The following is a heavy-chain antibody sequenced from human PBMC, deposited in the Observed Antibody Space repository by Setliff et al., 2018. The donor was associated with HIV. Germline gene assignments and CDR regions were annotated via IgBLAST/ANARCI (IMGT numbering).Heavy chain of an antibody. V-gene: IGHV4-30-4*08. CDR1: GYSISSGVSY. J-gene: IGHJ5*02. D-gene: IGHD3-10*01. CDR3: ARLNGSGSP. CDR2: IYYSGST. Sequence: PSETLSLTCAVSGYSISSGVSYWSWIRQLPGKGLEWIGYIYYSGSTYYNPSLKSRVTISVDTSKNQFSLKLSSVTAADTAVYYCARLNGSGSPWGQGTLVTVSS.